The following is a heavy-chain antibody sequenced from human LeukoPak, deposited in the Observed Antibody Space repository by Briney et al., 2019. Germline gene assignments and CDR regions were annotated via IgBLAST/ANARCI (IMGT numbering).Heavy chain of an antibody. J-gene: IGHJ4*02. CDR3: ARDHRSQYSSSWYGGIYFEY. V-gene: IGHV3-48*03. CDR1: GFTFSSYE. Sequence: GGSLRLSCAASGFTFSSYEMNWVRQAPGKGLEWVSYISSSGSTIYYADSVKGRFTISRDNAKNSLYLQMNSLRAEDTAVYYCARDHRSQYSSSWYGGIYFEYWGQGTLVTVSS. CDR2: ISSSGSTI. D-gene: IGHD6-13*01.